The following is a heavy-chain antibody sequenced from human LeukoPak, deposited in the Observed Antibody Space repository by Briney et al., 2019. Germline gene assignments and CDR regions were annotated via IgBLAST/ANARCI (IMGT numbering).Heavy chain of an antibody. CDR1: GFTFSSYA. V-gene: IGHV3-30*04. D-gene: IGHD3-22*01. CDR2: ISYDGSNK. Sequence: GGSLGLSCAASGFTFSSYAMHWVRQAPGKGLEWVAVISYDGSNKYYADSVKGRFTISRDNSKNTLYLQMNSLRAEDTAVYYCARDRYYYDSSGYSFDPWGQGTLVTVSS. J-gene: IGHJ5*02. CDR3: ARDRYYYDSSGYSFDP.